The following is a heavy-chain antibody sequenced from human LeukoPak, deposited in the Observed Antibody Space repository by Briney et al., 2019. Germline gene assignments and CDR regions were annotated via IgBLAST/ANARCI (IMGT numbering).Heavy chain of an antibody. D-gene: IGHD3-10*01. Sequence: SETLSLTCTVSGGSISSYYWSWIRQPAGKGLEWIGRIYTSGSTNYNPSLKSRVTMSVDTSKNQFSLKLSSVTAADTAAYYCARAVGSGSFQTYYYYMDVWGKGTTVTISS. CDR1: GGSISSYY. CDR2: IYTSGST. CDR3: ARAVGSGSFQTYYYYMDV. V-gene: IGHV4-4*07. J-gene: IGHJ6*03.